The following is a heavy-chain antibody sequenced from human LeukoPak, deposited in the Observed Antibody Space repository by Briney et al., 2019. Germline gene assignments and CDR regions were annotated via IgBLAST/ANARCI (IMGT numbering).Heavy chain of an antibody. D-gene: IGHD2-2*02. CDR3: ARARPLLYADPYYFDY. Sequence: GGSLRLSCAASGFTFSSYSMNWVRQAPGKGLEWVSSISSSSSYIYYADSVKGRFTISRDNAKNSLYLQMNSLRAEDTAVYYCARARPLLYADPYYFDYWGQGTLVTVSS. V-gene: IGHV3-21*01. CDR1: GFTFSSYS. J-gene: IGHJ4*02. CDR2: ISSSSSYI.